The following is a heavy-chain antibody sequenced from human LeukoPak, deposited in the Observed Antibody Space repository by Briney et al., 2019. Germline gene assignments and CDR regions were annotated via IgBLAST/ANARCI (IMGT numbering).Heavy chain of an antibody. CDR1: GYTFTGYY. CDR3: ARVSSVSGDYSRGNDY. V-gene: IGHV1-2*06. Sequence: ASVKVSCKASGYTFTGYYMHWARQAPGQGLEWMGRINPNSGGTNYAQKFQGRVTMTRDTSISTAYMELSRLRSDDTAVYYCARVSSVSGDYSRGNDYWGQGTLVTVSS. D-gene: IGHD4-17*01. CDR2: INPNSGGT. J-gene: IGHJ4*02.